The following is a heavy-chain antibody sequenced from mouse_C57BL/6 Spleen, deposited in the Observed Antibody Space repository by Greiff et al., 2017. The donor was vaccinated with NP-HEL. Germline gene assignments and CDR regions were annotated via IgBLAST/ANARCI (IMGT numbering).Heavy chain of an antibody. CDR2: INPNNGGT. CDR3: ARELLRFPYYFDY. V-gene: IGHV1-22*01. J-gene: IGHJ2*01. Sequence: VQLLQSGPELVKPGASVKMSCKASGYTFTDYNMHWVKQSHGKSLEWIGYINPNNGGTSYNQKFKGKATLTVNKSSSTAYMELRSLTSEDSAVYYCARELLRFPYYFDYWGQGTTLTVSS. CDR1: GYTFTDYN. D-gene: IGHD1-1*01.